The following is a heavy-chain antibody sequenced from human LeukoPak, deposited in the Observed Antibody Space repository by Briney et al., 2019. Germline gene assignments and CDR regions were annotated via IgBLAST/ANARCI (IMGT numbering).Heavy chain of an antibody. CDR1: GFTFSTYS. CDR2: ISSTGTM. J-gene: IGHJ4*02. CDR3: ARDQGNWNIDF. V-gene: IGHV3-48*04. D-gene: IGHD1/OR15-1a*01. Sequence: PGGSLRLSCAASGFTFSTYSMNWVRQAPGKGLEWVSYISSTGTMYYADSVKGRFTISRDNAKNSLYLQINSLRAEDTAVYYCARDQGNWNIDFWGQGTLVTVSS.